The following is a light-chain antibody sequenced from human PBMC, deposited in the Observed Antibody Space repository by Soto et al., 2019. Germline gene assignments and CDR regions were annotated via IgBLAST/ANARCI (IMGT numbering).Light chain of an antibody. J-gene: IGKJ4*01. CDR3: QQLTSSPLT. CDR2: GAS. V-gene: IGKV1-9*01. CDR1: QGISRY. Sequence: DIQLTQSPSFLSASVGDTVTITSRASQGISRYLAWYQQKPGKAPKLLIYGASTLQSDVPSRFSGSGSGTEFTLTINSLQPEDFASYYCQQLTSSPLTFGGGAKVEI.